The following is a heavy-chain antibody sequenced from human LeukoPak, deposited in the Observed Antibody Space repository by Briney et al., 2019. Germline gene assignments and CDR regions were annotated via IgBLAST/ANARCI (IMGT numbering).Heavy chain of an antibody. Sequence: GGSLRLSCAASGFTFSSAWMHWVRQAPGPGLVWVSRITDDATTTYADSVMGRFTISRDNAKNTLYLQMNSLRAEDTAVYYCARVIYSGWEGELSDWGQGTLVTVSS. CDR2: ITDDATT. V-gene: IGHV3-74*03. J-gene: IGHJ4*02. D-gene: IGHD6-19*01. CDR3: ARVIYSGWEGELSD. CDR1: GFTFSSAW.